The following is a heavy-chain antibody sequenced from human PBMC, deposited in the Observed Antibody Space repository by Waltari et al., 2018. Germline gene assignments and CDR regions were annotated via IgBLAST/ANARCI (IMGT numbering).Heavy chain of an antibody. CDR3: ARHPAMTIMLWYFDL. J-gene: IGHJ2*01. D-gene: IGHD2-8*01. CDR1: GGSIRTSSYY. Sequence: QLQLQESGPGLVKPSETLSLTCTVSGGSIRTSSYYWGWIRQPPGKGLEWFGSIYYSGSTYYNPSLKSRVTISVDTSKNQFSLKLSSVTAADTAVYYCARHPAMTIMLWYFDLWGRGTLVTVSS. CDR2: IYYSGST. V-gene: IGHV4-39*01.